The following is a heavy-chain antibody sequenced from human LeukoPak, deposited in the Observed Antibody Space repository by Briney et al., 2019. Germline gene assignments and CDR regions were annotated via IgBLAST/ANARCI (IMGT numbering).Heavy chain of an antibody. CDR1: GFSFSSYT. Sequence: GGSLRLSCAASGFSFSSYTMNWVRQAPGKGLEWVSYISSSGSNIFYADSVKGRFTISRDQAKDSVFLQMNSLRAEDTALYFCARDAVMGATPFYFDSWGQGALVTVSS. J-gene: IGHJ4*02. CDR3: ARDAVMGATPFYFDS. D-gene: IGHD2-15*01. V-gene: IGHV3-21*04. CDR2: ISSSGSNI.